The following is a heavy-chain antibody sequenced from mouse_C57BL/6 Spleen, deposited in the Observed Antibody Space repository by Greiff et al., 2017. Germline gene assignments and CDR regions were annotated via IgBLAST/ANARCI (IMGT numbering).Heavy chain of an antibody. J-gene: IGHJ4*01. CDR1: GFTFSSYG. Sequence: EVQLQESGGDLVKPGGSLKLSCAASGFTFSSYGMSWVRQTPDKRLEWVATISSGGSYTYYPDSVKGRFTISRDNAKNTLYLQMSSLKSEDTAMYYCARQRTTVVATDAMDYWGQGTSVTVSS. V-gene: IGHV5-6*01. CDR2: ISSGGSYT. CDR3: ARQRTTVVATDAMDY. D-gene: IGHD1-1*01.